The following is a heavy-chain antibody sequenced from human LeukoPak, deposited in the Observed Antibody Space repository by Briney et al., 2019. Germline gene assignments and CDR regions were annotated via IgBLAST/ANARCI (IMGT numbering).Heavy chain of an antibody. CDR2: IYYSWST. V-gene: IGHV4-39*01. J-gene: IGHJ4*02. CDR3: AGLDDYVWGSYRHDY. Sequence: SETLSLTCTVSGGSISSSSYYWGWIRRPPGKGLEWIGSIYYSWSTYYNPSLKSRVTISVDTSKNQFSLKLSSVTAADTAVYYCAGLDDYVWGSYRHDYWGQGTLVTVSS. CDR1: GGSISSSSYY. D-gene: IGHD3-16*02.